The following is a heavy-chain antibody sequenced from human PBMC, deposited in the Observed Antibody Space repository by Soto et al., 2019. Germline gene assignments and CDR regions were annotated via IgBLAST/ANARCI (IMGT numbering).Heavy chain of an antibody. J-gene: IGHJ5*02. Sequence: ASVKVSCKASGGTFSSYAISWVRQAPGQGLEWMGGIIPIFGTANYAQKLQGRVNMTTDTSTSTAYMELRSLRSDDTSVYYCARGVGYYDFCSGYYTGTWFDPWGQGTLVTVSS. CDR2: IIPIFGTA. CDR3: ARGVGYYDFCSGYYTGTWFDP. D-gene: IGHD3-3*01. CDR1: GGTFSSYA. V-gene: IGHV1-69*05.